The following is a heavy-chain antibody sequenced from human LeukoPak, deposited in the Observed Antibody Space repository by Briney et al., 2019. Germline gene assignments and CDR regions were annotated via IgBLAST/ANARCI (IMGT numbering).Heavy chain of an antibody. V-gene: IGHV1-69*13. D-gene: IGHD3-22*01. CDR1: GGTFSSYA. CDR3: ARGSYYYEDFDY. Sequence: ASVKVSCRASGGTFSSYAISWVRQAPGQGLEWMGGIIPIFGTANYAQKFQGRVTITADESTSTAYMELSSLRSEDTAVYYCARGSYYYEDFDYWGQGTLVTVSS. J-gene: IGHJ4*02. CDR2: IIPIFGTA.